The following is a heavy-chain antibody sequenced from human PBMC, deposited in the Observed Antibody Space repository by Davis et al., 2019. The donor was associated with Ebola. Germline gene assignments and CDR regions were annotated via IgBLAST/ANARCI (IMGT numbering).Heavy chain of an antibody. V-gene: IGHV3-9*01. Sequence: SLKISCAASGFTFDDYAMHWVRQAPGKGLEWVSGISWNSGSIGYADSVKGRFTISRDDSKNTAYLQMNSLKTEDTAVYYCTSTYSSGRTHSGDYWGQGTLVTVSS. J-gene: IGHJ4*02. CDR3: TSTYSSGRTHSGDY. CDR2: ISWNSGSI. CDR1: GFTFDDYA. D-gene: IGHD6-19*01.